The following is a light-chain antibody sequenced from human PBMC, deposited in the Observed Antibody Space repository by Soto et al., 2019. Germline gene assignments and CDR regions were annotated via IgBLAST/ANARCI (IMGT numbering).Light chain of an antibody. J-gene: IGKJ1*01. Sequence: EIVMTQSPATLSVSPGERATLSCRASQSVSNNLAWYQQRPGQAPRLLIYGASTTATGIPARFSGSGSGTELTLTISSLQSEDFAVYYCQQYNDWPRTFGQGTKVDIK. CDR1: QSVSNN. CDR2: GAS. V-gene: IGKV3-15*01. CDR3: QQYNDWPRT.